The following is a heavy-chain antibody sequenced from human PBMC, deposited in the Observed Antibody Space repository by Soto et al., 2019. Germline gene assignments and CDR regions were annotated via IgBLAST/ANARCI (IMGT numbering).Heavy chain of an antibody. CDR2: ISSSSSYI. CDR3: ARLAAAGTGDY. V-gene: IGHV3-21*01. D-gene: IGHD6-13*01. Sequence: EVQLVESGGGLVKPGGSLRLSCAASXXTFSSYSMNWVRQAPGKGLEWVSSISSSSSYIYYADSVKGRFTISRDNAKNSLYLQMNSLRAEDTAVYYCARLAAAGTGDYWGQGTLVTVSS. J-gene: IGHJ4*02. CDR1: XXTFSSYS.